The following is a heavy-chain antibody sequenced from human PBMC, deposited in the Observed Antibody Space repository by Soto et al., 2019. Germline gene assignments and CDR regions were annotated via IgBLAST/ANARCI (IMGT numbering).Heavy chain of an antibody. CDR3: ARVLYNDYPLDY. Sequence: EVHLVESGGGLLQPGGSLRLSCAASGFTFSTYSMNWVRQAPGKGLEWVSYIGGSGTTMYYADSVKGRFTISRDNVKNSLYLHMNSLSAEDTAVYYCARVLYNDYPLDYWGQGTLVIVSS. CDR2: IGGSGTTM. CDR1: GFTFSTYS. J-gene: IGHJ4*02. D-gene: IGHD4-17*01. V-gene: IGHV3-48*01.